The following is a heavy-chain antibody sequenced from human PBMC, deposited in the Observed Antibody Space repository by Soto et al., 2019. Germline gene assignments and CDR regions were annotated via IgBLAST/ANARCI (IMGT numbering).Heavy chain of an antibody. J-gene: IGHJ3*02. CDR3: ARGSGTVVNRGDAFDI. D-gene: IGHD2-15*01. V-gene: IGHV3-23*01. CDR2: ISGRGVDT. CDR1: GFSFSSLA. Sequence: PGWSLRLSCAASGFSFSSLAMSWVRQAPGKGLEWVSSISGRGVDTLYADSVKGRFTISRDNSKNTLYLQMNSLRAEDTAVYYCARGSGTVVNRGDAFDIWGQGTMVTVSS.